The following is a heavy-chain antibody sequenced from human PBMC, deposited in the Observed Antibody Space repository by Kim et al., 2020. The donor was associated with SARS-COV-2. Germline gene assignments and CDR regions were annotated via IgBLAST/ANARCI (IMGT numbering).Heavy chain of an antibody. Sequence: SPSLKSRLTITKDTSKNQVVLTMTNMDPVDTATYYCAHRPGRLNYSYFDYWGQGTLVTVSS. V-gene: IGHV2-5*01. D-gene: IGHD4-4*01. J-gene: IGHJ4*02. CDR3: AHRPGRLNYSYFDY.